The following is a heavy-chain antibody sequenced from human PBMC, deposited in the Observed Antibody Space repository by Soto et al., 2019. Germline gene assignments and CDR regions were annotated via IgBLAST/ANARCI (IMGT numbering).Heavy chain of an antibody. V-gene: IGHV3-23*01. CDR1: GYTFSNYA. Sequence: QLLDSGGGLVPPGGSLRLSCAASGYTFSNYAMSWIRQAPGKGLVWVSTIRGNGDGAYYTDSVKGRFTISRDNSKNTLSLQMNSLRVEDTALYYCAAAGAGSFDLWGQGTMVTVSS. CDR2: IRGNGDGA. CDR3: AAAGAGSFDL. J-gene: IGHJ3*01. D-gene: IGHD3-10*01.